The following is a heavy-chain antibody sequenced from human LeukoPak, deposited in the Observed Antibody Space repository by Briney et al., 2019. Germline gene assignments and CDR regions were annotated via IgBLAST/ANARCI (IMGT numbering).Heavy chain of an antibody. Sequence: PGGSLRLSCAASGFSLSNYWMNWVRQAPGKGLEWVANIKQDGSEENYVDSVKGRFTISRDNAKNSLILQMNSLRDEDTAVYYCARGVWAPFDYWGQGTLVTVSS. CDR2: IKQDGSEE. J-gene: IGHJ4*02. D-gene: IGHD7-27*01. CDR1: GFSLSNYW. V-gene: IGHV3-7*01. CDR3: ARGVWAPFDY.